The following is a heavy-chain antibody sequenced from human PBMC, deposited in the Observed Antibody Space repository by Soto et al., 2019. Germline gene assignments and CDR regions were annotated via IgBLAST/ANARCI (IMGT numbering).Heavy chain of an antibody. V-gene: IGHV1-69*11. CDR3: AKGGDTDLDWFDP. J-gene: IGHJ5*02. D-gene: IGHD5-18*01. CDR2: IIPILGTP. CDR1: GGTFSSSV. Sequence: QVQLVQSGAEVKKVGSSVKVSCKASGGTFSSSVISWVRQAPGQGLEWMGGIIPILGTPNYAQDFQGRVTIAADESTSIVYLELNSLRVDDTAVYYCAKGGDTDLDWFDPWGQGTLVTVSS.